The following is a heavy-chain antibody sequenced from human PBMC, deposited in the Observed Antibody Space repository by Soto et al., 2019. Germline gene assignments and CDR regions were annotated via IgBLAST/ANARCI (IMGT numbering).Heavy chain of an antibody. J-gene: IGHJ6*02. Sequence: QVQLVESGGGVVQPGTSLRLSCAASEFSFSNYAIHWVRQAPGKGLEWVSSISYDGNYKYYADSVKGRFTISRDNSKNPLYRQMNSLRTEDTAVYYCARGLVMGGSDLNLYVMDVWGQGTTVTVSS. CDR3: ARGLVMGGSDLNLYVMDV. D-gene: IGHD5-12*01. V-gene: IGHV3-30-3*01. CDR2: ISYDGNYK. CDR1: EFSFSNYA.